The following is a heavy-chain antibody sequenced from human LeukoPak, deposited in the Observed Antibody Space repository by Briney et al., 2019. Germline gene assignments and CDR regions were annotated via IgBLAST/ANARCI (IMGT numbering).Heavy chain of an antibody. V-gene: IGHV1-18*01. Sequence: GASVKVSCKASGYTFSIDGFSWVRQAPGQGLEWMGWISAYNGNTNYAQKFQGRVTMTTDTSTSTAHMELRSLRSDDTAVYYCARGLQENLAWLQAFTAFDIWGKGTMVTVSS. J-gene: IGHJ3*02. CDR2: ISAYNGNT. D-gene: IGHD4-11*01. CDR1: GYTFSIDG. CDR3: ARGLQENLAWLQAFTAFDI.